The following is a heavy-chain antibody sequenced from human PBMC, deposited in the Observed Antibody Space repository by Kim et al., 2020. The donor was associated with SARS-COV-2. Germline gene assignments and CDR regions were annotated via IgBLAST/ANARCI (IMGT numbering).Heavy chain of an antibody. Sequence: GGSLRLSCAASGFTFSSYEMNWVRQAPGKGLEWVSYISSSGSTIYYADSVKGRFTISRDNAKNSLYLQMNSLRAEDTAVYYCARDDWNGWPRGYYYGMDVWGQGTTVTVSS. CDR2: ISSSGSTI. D-gene: IGHD6-19*01. V-gene: IGHV3-48*03. CDR1: GFTFSSYE. J-gene: IGHJ6*02. CDR3: ARDDWNGWPRGYYYGMDV.